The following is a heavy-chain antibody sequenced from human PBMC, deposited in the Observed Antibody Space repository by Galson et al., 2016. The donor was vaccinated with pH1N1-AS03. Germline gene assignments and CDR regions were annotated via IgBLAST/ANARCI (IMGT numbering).Heavy chain of an antibody. CDR3: AEDGAHWEVDY. CDR2: IRSDRSNE. D-gene: IGHD4/OR15-4a*01. CDR1: GFSFNTYG. Sequence: SLRLSCAASGFSFNTYGMHWVRQAPGKGLEWVAFIRSDRSNEYYAQSVKGRFTISRDNSKNTLYLQMNSLRPEDTAVYYCAEDGAHWEVDYWGQGTLVTVSS. V-gene: IGHV3-30*02. J-gene: IGHJ4*02.